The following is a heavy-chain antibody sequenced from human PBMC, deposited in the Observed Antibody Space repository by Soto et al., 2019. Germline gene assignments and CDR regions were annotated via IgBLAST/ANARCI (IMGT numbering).Heavy chain of an antibody. Sequence: GGSLRLSCAASGFTFSSYGMHWVRQAPGKGLEWVAVISYDGSNKYYADSVKGRFTISRDNSKNTLYLQMNSLRAEDTAVYYCAKTTVVPAAHFDYWGQGTLVTVSS. CDR3: AKTTVVPAAHFDY. CDR1: GFTFSSYG. CDR2: ISYDGSNK. D-gene: IGHD2-2*01. V-gene: IGHV3-30*18. J-gene: IGHJ4*02.